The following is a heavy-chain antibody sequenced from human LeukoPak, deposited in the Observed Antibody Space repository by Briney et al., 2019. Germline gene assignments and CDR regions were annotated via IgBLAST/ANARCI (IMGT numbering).Heavy chain of an antibody. J-gene: IGHJ4*02. Sequence: GGSLRLSCAASGFTFSSYAMHWVRQAPGKGLESVSAITSNGGSTYYANSVKGRFTISRDNSKNTLFLQMGSLRAEDMAVYYCAREWNDFWSGKSFDYWGQGTLVTVSS. CDR1: GFTFSSYA. CDR2: ITSNGGST. V-gene: IGHV3-64*01. D-gene: IGHD3-3*01. CDR3: AREWNDFWSGKSFDY.